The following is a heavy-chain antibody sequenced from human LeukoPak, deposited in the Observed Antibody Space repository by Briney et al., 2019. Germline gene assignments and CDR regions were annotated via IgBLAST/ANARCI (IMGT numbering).Heavy chain of an antibody. CDR1: GFTFSSYG. J-gene: IGHJ4*02. D-gene: IGHD3-16*01. CDR3: AKDFMITPRPPFDY. Sequence: GGSLRLSCAASGFTFSSYGMYWVRPAPGKGLEWVAVISYDGSNKYYADSVKGRFTIYRDNSTNTLDLEMNSLRAEDTAVYYCAKDFMITPRPPFDYWGQGTLVTVSS. CDR2: ISYDGSNK. V-gene: IGHV3-30*18.